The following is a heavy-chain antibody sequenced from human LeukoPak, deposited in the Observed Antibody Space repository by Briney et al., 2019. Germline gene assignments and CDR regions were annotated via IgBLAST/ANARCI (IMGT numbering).Heavy chain of an antibody. Sequence: PSETLSLTCAVYGGSFSGYYWSWIRQPPGKGLEWIGEINHSGSTNYNPSLKSRVTISVDTSKNQFSLKLSSVTAADTAVYYCARLGLGGPPQIIAAAGTKHPETQYYFDYWGQGTLVTVSS. V-gene: IGHV4-34*01. CDR3: ARLGLGGPPQIIAAAGTKHPETQYYFDY. J-gene: IGHJ4*02. D-gene: IGHD6-13*01. CDR1: GGSFSGYY. CDR2: INHSGST.